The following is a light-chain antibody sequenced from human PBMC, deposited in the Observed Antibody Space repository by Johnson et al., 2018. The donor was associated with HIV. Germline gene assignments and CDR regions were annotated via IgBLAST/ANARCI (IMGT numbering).Light chain of an antibody. Sequence: QSVLTQPPSVSAAPGQRVTISCSGSSSNIGNNYVSWYQQVPGTAPKLLIYENNKRPSGIPDRFSGSKSGTSATLGITGLQTGDEADYYCATWDNSLKGVFGTGTKVTVL. J-gene: IGLJ1*01. CDR1: SSNIGNNY. V-gene: IGLV1-51*02. CDR3: ATWDNSLKGV. CDR2: ENN.